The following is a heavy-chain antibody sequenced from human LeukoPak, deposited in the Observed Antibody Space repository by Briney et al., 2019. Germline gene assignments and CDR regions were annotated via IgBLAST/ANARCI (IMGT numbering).Heavy chain of an antibody. D-gene: IGHD3-22*01. CDR3: ARTHNRVVMTYYYYYYMDV. CDR2: IIPIFGTA. Sequence: SVKVSCKASGGTFSSYAISWVRQAPGQGLEWMGGIIPIFGTANYAQKFQGRVTITTDESTSTAYMELSSLRSEDTAVYYCARTHNRVVMTYYYYYYMDVWGKGTTVTVSS. V-gene: IGHV1-69*05. CDR1: GGTFSSYA. J-gene: IGHJ6*03.